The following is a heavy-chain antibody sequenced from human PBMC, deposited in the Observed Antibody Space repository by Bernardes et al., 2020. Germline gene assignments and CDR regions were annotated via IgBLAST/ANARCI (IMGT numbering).Heavy chain of an antibody. CDR3: TRDSSLTSGSYYGASYYYMDV. V-gene: IGHV3-48*01. CDR1: GFTFSSYN. CDR2: ISTSGTTI. J-gene: IGHJ6*03. Sequence: LRLSCSASGFTFSSYNMNWVRQAPGKGLEWVSYISTSGTTIYYADSVKGRFTISRDNAKNSLLLQMNSLRAEDTAVYYCTRDSSLTSGSYYGASYYYMDVWGKGTTVTVSS. D-gene: IGHD1-26*01.